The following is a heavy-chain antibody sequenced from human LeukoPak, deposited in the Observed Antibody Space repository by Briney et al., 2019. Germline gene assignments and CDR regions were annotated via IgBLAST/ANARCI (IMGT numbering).Heavy chain of an antibody. J-gene: IGHJ4*02. V-gene: IGHV4-31*03. CDR2: IYYSGST. CDR3: ARDKYDFWSGYSGHFDY. D-gene: IGHD3-3*01. Sequence: SETLSLTCTVSGGSISSGGYYWSWIRQHPGRGLEWIGYIYYSGSTYYDPSLKSRVTISVDTSKNQFSLKLSSVTAADTAVYYCARDKYDFWSGYSGHFDYWGQGTLVTVSS. CDR1: GGSISSGGYY.